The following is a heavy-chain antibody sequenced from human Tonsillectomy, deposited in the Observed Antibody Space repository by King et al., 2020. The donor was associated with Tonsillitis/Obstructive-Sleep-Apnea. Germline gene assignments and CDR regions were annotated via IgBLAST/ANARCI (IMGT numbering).Heavy chain of an antibody. CDR2: IWYDGSNK. CDR3: ASLRFLDAFAI. V-gene: IGHV3-33*01. CDR1: GFTFSSYG. D-gene: IGHD3-3*01. Sequence: VQLVESGGGVVQPGRSLRLSCAASGFTFSSYGMHWVRQAPGKGLEWVAVIWYDGSNKYYADSVMGRFTIFRDNSKNTLYLQMNSLRAEDTAVYYCASLRFLDAFAIWRQGTIVTVSS. J-gene: IGHJ3*02.